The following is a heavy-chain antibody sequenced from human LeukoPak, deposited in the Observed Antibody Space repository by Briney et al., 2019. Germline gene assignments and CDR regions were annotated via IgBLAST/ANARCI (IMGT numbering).Heavy chain of an antibody. CDR3: AARWCSSTSCYYNWFDP. D-gene: IGHD2-2*01. Sequence: GVSLRLSCAASGFTFSSYNMNWVRQAPGKGLEWVSSISSSSSYIYYADSVKGRFTISRDNAKNSLYLQMNSLRAEDTAVYYCAARWCSSTSCYYNWFDPWGQGTLVTVSS. V-gene: IGHV3-21*01. CDR2: ISSSSSYI. J-gene: IGHJ5*02. CDR1: GFTFSSYN.